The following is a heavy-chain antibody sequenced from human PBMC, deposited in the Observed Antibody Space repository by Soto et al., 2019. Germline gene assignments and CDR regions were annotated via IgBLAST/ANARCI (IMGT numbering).Heavy chain of an antibody. CDR2: IGPSDSYT. Sequence: PGESLKISCKSAGYSFNDDCIIWVRQMPGKGLEWMGRIGPSDSYTSYSPSFQGHVTISGDKSISTAYLQWSSLKASDTAMYYCARQEYSSSHVYYYYGMDVWGQGTTVTVSS. J-gene: IGHJ6*02. V-gene: IGHV5-10-1*01. CDR3: ARQEYSSSHVYYYYGMDV. CDR1: GYSFNDDC. D-gene: IGHD6-6*01.